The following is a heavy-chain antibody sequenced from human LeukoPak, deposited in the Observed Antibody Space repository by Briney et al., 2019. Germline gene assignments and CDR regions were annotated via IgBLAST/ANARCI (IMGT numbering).Heavy chain of an antibody. V-gene: IGHV3-21*01. D-gene: IGHD6-13*01. CDR2: ISSSSSYI. CDR3: ASHGRRYSSSWYYTDY. CDR1: GFTFSSYS. J-gene: IGHJ4*02. Sequence: GGSLRLSCAASGFTFSSYSMNWVRQAPGKGLEWVSSISSSSSYIYYADSVKGRFTISRDNAKNSLYLQMNSLRAEDTAVYYCASHGRRYSSSWYYTDYWGQGTLVTVSS.